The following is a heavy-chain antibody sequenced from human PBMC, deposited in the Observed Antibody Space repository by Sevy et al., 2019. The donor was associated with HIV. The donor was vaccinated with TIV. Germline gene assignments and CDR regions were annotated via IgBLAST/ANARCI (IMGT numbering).Heavy chain of an antibody. CDR2: IKSKTDGGTT. Sequence: GGSLRLSCAASGFTFSNAWMSWVRQAPGKGLEWVGRIKSKTDGGTTDYAAPGKGRFTISRDDSKNTLYLQMNSLKTEDTAVYYCTTDRVLYYFDYWGQGTLVTVSS. CDR1: GFTFSNAW. J-gene: IGHJ4*02. CDR3: TTDRVLYYFDY. V-gene: IGHV3-15*01.